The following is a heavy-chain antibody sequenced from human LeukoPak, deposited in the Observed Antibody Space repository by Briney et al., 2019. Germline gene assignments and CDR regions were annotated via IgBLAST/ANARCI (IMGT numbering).Heavy chain of an antibody. J-gene: IGHJ4*02. Sequence: PSETLSLTCTVSGGSISSYYRSWIRQPPGKGLEWIGYIYYSGSTNYNPSLKSRVTISVDTSKNQFSLKLSSVTAADTAVYYCARTTGSGYYYSFLFDYWGQGTLVTVSS. D-gene: IGHD3-22*01. V-gene: IGHV4-59*01. CDR2: IYYSGST. CDR3: ARTTGSGYYYSFLFDY. CDR1: GGSISSYY.